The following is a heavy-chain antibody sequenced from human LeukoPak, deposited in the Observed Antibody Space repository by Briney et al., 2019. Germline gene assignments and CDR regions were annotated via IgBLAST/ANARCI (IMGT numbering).Heavy chain of an antibody. Sequence: SETLSLTCAVYGGSFSGYYWSWIRQPPGKGLEWIGEINHSGSTYYNPSLKSRVTISVDTSKNQFSLKLSSVTAADTAVYYCARGRRCSSTSFCWFDPWGQGTLVTVSS. V-gene: IGHV4-34*09. CDR2: INHSGST. D-gene: IGHD2-2*01. J-gene: IGHJ5*02. CDR3: ARGRRCSSTSFCWFDP. CDR1: GGSFSGYY.